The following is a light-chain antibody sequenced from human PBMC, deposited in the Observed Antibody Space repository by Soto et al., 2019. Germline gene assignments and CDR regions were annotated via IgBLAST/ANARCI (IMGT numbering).Light chain of an antibody. CDR1: SSDVGSYNL. J-gene: IGLJ2*01. CDR2: EGS. Sequence: QSALTQPASVSGSPGQSITISCTGTSSDVGSYNLVSWYQQHPGKAPKLMIYEGSKRPSGVSIRFSGSKSGNTASLTISGLQAEDEADYYCCSYAGSGNLVFGGGTQLTVL. V-gene: IGLV2-23*01. CDR3: CSYAGSGNLV.